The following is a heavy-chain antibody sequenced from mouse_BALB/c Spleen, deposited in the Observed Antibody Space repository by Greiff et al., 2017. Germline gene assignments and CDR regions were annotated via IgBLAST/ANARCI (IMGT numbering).Heavy chain of an antibody. J-gene: IGHJ3*01. CDR1: GYSITSGYY. D-gene: IGHD1-1*01. CDR2: ISYDGSN. Sequence: EVQLQESGPGLVKPSQSLSLTCSVTGYSITSGYYWNWIRQFPGNKLEWMGYISYDGSNNYNPSLKNRISITRDTSKNQFFLKLNSVTTEDTATYYCARGGYGSSYLAWFAYWGQGTLVTVSA. CDR3: ARGGYGSSYLAWFAY. V-gene: IGHV3-6*02.